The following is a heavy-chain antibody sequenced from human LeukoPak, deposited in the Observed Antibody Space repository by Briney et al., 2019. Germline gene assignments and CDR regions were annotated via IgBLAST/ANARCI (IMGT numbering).Heavy chain of an antibody. CDR1: GYTFTNSY. V-gene: IGHV1-46*01. D-gene: IGHD3-3*01. J-gene: IGHJ6*04. CDR3: AGIPVFGVVLHQVPV. Sequence: ASVKVSCKASGYTFTNSYIHWVRQAPGQVLEWMGLINPDGGNTNYAQNFQDRVTITADISTNTAYLELTSLRSEDTAVYFCAGIPVFGVVLHQVPVWGKGTTVTVSS. CDR2: INPDGGNT.